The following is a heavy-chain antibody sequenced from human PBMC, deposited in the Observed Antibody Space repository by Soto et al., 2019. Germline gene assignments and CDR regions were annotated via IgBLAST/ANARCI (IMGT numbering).Heavy chain of an antibody. CDR2: INSDGSST. Sequence: EVQLVESGGGLVQPGGSLRLSCAASGFTFSSYWMHWDRQAPGKGLVWVSRINSDGSSTSYADSVKGRFTISRDNAKNTLYLQVNSLRAEDTAVYYCARGSYDFWSGYYVDIWGQGTMVTVSS. J-gene: IGHJ3*02. V-gene: IGHV3-74*01. CDR3: ARGSYDFWSGYYVDI. CDR1: GFTFSSYW. D-gene: IGHD3-3*01.